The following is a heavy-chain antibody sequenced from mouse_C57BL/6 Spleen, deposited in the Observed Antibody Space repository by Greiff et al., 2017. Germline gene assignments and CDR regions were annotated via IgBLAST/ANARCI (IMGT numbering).Heavy chain of an antibody. CDR3: ARGGDYSWFAY. Sequence: QVQLQQSGAELVKPGASVKLSCKASGYTFTSYWMHWVKQRPGQGLEWIGMIHPNSGSTNYNEKFKSKATLTVDKSSSTAYMQLSSLTSEDSAVYYCARGGDYSWFAYWGQGTLVTVSA. J-gene: IGHJ3*01. CDR1: GYTFTSYW. V-gene: IGHV1-64*01. D-gene: IGHD1-1*01. CDR2: IHPNSGST.